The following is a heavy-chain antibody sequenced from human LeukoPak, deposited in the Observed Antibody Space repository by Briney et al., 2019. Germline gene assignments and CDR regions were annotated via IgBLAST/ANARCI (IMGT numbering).Heavy chain of an antibody. Sequence: GASVKVSCKTSGYTFTDYFIHWVRQAPGQGLEWMGRINPNSGGTNYAQKFRGRVTMTRDTSISTAYMELSRLRSDDTAVYYCARDPPRGIAVAGIKSDYWGQGTLVTVSS. CDR2: INPNSGGT. D-gene: IGHD6-19*01. V-gene: IGHV1-2*06. J-gene: IGHJ4*02. CDR3: ARDPPRGIAVAGIKSDY. CDR1: GYTFTDYF.